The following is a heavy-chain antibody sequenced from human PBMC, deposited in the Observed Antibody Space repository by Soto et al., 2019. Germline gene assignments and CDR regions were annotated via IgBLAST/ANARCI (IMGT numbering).Heavy chain of an antibody. CDR3: AKDRRYCSSTSCKTDNWFDP. V-gene: IGHV3-23*01. CDR1: GFTFSSYA. CDR2: ISGSGGST. D-gene: IGHD2-2*01. J-gene: IGHJ5*02. Sequence: GGSLRLSCAASGFTFSSYAMSWVRQAPGKGLEWVSAISGSGGSTYYADSVKGRFTISRDNSKNTLYLQMNSLRAEDTAVYYCAKDRRYCSSTSCKTDNWFDPWGQGTLVTVSS.